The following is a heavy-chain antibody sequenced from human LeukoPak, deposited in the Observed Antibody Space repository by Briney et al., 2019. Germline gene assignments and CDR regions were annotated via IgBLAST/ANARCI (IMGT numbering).Heavy chain of an antibody. CDR1: GFTFDDYA. CDR2: ISWNSGSI. J-gene: IGHJ4*02. Sequence: GGSLRLSCAASGFTFDDYAMHWVRQAPGKGLEWVSRISWNSGSIGYADSVKGRFTFSRDNAKNSLYLQMNSLRAEDTALYYCAKDIVATIQMGYFDYWGQGTLVTVSS. V-gene: IGHV3-9*01. CDR3: AKDIVATIQMGYFDY. D-gene: IGHD5-12*01.